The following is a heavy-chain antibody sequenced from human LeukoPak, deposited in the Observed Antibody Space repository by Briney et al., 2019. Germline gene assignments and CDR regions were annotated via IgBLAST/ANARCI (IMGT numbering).Heavy chain of an antibody. V-gene: IGHV3-21*01. Sequence: GGSLRFSCAGSGFTFSSYSMNWVRQAPGKGLEWVSSISSSSSYIYYADSVKGRFTISRDNAKNSLYLQMNSLRAEDTAVYYCARDLAPSITIFGVVIVFGYWGQGTQVTVSS. CDR1: GFTFSSYS. CDR2: ISSSSSYI. CDR3: ARDLAPSITIFGVVIVFGY. D-gene: IGHD3-3*01. J-gene: IGHJ4*02.